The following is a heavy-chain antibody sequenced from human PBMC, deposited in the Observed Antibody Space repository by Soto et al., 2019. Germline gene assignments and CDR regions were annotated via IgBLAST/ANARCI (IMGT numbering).Heavy chain of an antibody. Sequence: GGSLRLSCAASGLTFTRHGMHWVRQTPGKGLEWVAVISSDGSKEYYVDSVKGRFTISRDDSKNTVYLQMNSLRGEDTAVYYCAKDKGQRYFDYWGQGTLVTVSS. J-gene: IGHJ4*02. CDR2: ISSDGSKE. CDR1: GLTFTRHG. CDR3: AKDKGQRYFDY. V-gene: IGHV3-30*18.